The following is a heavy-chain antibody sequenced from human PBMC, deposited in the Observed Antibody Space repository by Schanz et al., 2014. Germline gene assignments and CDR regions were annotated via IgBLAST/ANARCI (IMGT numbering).Heavy chain of an antibody. J-gene: IGHJ4*01. V-gene: IGHV4-34*01. CDR1: GGSFSGYY. Sequence: QVQLQQWGAGLLKPSETLSLTCAVYGGSFSGYYWTWIRQPPGKGLEWIGEIHHSGSTNYNPSLKSRVTIPMETSKNQSSLKLSSVTAADTAVYYCARGEWSTSQFDYWGHGTLVTVSS. D-gene: IGHD2-2*01. CDR3: ARGEWSTSQFDY. CDR2: IHHSGST.